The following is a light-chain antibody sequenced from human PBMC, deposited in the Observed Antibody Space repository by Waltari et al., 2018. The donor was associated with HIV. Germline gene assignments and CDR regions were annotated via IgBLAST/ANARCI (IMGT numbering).Light chain of an antibody. J-gene: IGLJ2*01. V-gene: IGLV2-14*01. CDR2: DVS. CDR1: SSDVGGYNY. CDR3: SSYTSSSTFYVV. Sequence: QSALTQPASVSGSPGQSITISCTGTSSDVGGYNYVSWYHQHPGKAPKLMIYDVSNRPSGVSNRFSGSKSGNTASLTISGLQAEDEADYYCSSYTSSSTFYVVFGGGTKLTVL.